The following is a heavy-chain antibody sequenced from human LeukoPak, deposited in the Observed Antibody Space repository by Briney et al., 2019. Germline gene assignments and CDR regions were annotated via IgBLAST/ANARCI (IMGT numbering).Heavy chain of an antibody. D-gene: IGHD1-26*01. V-gene: IGHV3-30-3*01. CDR2: ISYDGSNK. CDR1: GFTFSSYA. CDR3: ARDSESYSFDY. Sequence: GGSLRLSCAASGFTFSSYAMHWVRQAPGKGLEWVAVISYDGSNKYYADSVKGRFTISRDNSKNTLYLQMNSLRAEDTAVYYCARDSESYSFDYWGQGTLVTVSS. J-gene: IGHJ4*02.